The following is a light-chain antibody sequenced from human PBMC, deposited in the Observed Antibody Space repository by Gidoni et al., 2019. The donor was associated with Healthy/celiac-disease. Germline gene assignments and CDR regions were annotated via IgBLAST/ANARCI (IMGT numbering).Light chain of an antibody. CDR3: QKYNTAPRT. CDR2: GAS. Sequence: DVQLTQSPSSLSASVGDRVTITCRASQDISNFLAWYQQEPGKVPKLLIYGASTLQSGVPSRFSGSGSGTDFTLTITSLQPEDVETYYCQKYNTAPRTFGQGTKVEIK. CDR1: QDISNF. V-gene: IGKV1-27*01. J-gene: IGKJ1*01.